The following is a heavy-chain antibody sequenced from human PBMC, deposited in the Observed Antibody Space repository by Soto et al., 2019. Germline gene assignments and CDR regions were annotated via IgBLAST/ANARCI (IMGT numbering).Heavy chain of an antibody. V-gene: IGHV1-8*01. Sequence: GASVKVSCKASGYTFTSYDINWVRQATGQGLEWIGWMNPNSGNTGYAQKFQGRVTMTRNTSISTAYMELSSLRSEDTAVYYCARSGSSGWSLPYYYYMDVWGKGTTVTVSS. CDR1: GYTFTSYD. D-gene: IGHD6-19*01. J-gene: IGHJ6*03. CDR2: MNPNSGNT. CDR3: ARSGSSGWSLPYYYYMDV.